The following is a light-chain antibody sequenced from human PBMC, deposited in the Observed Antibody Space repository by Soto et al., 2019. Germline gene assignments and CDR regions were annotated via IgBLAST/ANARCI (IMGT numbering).Light chain of an antibody. J-gene: IGKJ1*01. Sequence: DIVMTQSPLSLPVTPGEPASISCRSSQSLLHSDGYNYLDWYLQKPGQSPQLLIYLGSNRASGVTNRFSDSRSDTDFTLKISRVAAEDVWVYNCRQALQTSATCGRGTKEEIK. CDR1: QSLLHSDGYNY. CDR2: LGS. CDR3: RQALQTSAT. V-gene: IGKV2-28*01.